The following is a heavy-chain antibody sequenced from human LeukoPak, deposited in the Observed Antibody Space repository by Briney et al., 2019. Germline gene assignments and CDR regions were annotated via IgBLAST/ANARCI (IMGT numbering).Heavy chain of an antibody. CDR3: ARVNYGDYLPSFDY. J-gene: IGHJ4*02. D-gene: IGHD4-17*01. CDR2: ITSSSSYI. V-gene: IGHV3-21*04. CDR1: GFTVSRYS. Sequence: GGSLRLSCAASGFTVSRYSMSWVRQAPGKGLEWVSSITSSSSYIYYADSVKGRFTISRDNAKNSLYLQMNSLRAEDTALYYCARVNYGDYLPSFDYWGQGTLVTVSS.